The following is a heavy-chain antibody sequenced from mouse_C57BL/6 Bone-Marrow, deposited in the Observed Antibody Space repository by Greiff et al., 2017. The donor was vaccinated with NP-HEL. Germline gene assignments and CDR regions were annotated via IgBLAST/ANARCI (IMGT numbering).Heavy chain of an antibody. CDR1: GFTFSDYG. D-gene: IGHD1-1*01. V-gene: IGHV5-17*01. CDR2: ISSGSSTI. CDR3: AREEVLRRFAY. Sequence: EVHLVESGGGLVKPGGSLKLSCAASGFTFSDYGMHWVRQAPEKGLEWVAYISSGSSTIYYADTVKGRFTISRDNAKNTLFLQMTSLRSEDTAMYYCAREEVLRRFAYWGQGTLVTVSA. J-gene: IGHJ3*01.